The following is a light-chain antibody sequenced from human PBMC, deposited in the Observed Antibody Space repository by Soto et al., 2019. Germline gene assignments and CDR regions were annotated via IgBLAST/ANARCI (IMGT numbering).Light chain of an antibody. V-gene: IGKV3-20*01. CDR2: DAS. CDR3: QQYGRSPT. CDR1: RSVTANF. J-gene: IGKJ1*01. Sequence: EIVLTQAPGTLSLSPGERANLSCRASRSVTANFVAWYQHKLGQAPRLLIYDASRRATGIPDRFSGSGSGTDFTLTISRLEPEDFVVYYCQQYGRSPTFGQGTKV.